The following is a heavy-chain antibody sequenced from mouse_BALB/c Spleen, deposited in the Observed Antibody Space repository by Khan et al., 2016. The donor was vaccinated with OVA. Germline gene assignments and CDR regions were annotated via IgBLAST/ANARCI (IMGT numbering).Heavy chain of an antibody. J-gene: IGHJ3*01. CDR2: INYSGNT. CDR1: GYSITSEYA. CDR3: ARKDYYDYDPFPY. D-gene: IGHD2-4*01. Sequence: EVKLLESGPGLVKPSQSLSLTCTVTGYSITSEYAWNWIRQFPGNKLEWMGYINYSGNTRFNPSLKSRTSITRDTSKNQFFLQLNSVTTEDTATYYCARKDYYDYDPFPYWGQGTLFPVSA. V-gene: IGHV3-2*02.